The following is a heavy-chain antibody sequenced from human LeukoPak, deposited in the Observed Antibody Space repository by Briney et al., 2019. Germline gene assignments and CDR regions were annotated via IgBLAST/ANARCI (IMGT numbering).Heavy chain of an antibody. CDR3: ARHLPYYYDSSGFIDAFDI. CDR1: GGSISSYY. Sequence: SETLSLTCTVSGGSISSYYWSWIRQPPGKGLEWIGYIYYSGSTNYNPSLKSRVTISVDTSKNQFSLKLSSVTAADTAVYYCARHLPYYYDSSGFIDAFDIWGQGTMVTVSS. D-gene: IGHD3-22*01. J-gene: IGHJ3*02. CDR2: IYYSGST. V-gene: IGHV4-59*08.